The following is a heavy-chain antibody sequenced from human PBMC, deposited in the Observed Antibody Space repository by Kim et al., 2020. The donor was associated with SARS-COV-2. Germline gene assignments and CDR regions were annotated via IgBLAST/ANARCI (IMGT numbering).Heavy chain of an antibody. Sequence: YADSVKGRLTISRDNAKNALYLQMNRLRVEDTAVYHCARRAYSSGWWYFDFWGQGTLVTVSS. D-gene: IGHD6-19*01. V-gene: IGHV3-74*01. J-gene: IGHJ4*02. CDR3: ARRAYSSGWWYFDF.